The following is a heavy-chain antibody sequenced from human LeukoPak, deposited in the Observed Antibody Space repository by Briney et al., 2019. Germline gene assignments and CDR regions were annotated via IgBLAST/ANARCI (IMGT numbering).Heavy chain of an antibody. CDR3: AGLPGTGYYFDY. V-gene: IGHV1-69*04. CDR2: IIPILGIA. Sequence: SVTVSCKASGGTFSSYAISWVRQAPGQGLEWMGRIIPILGIANYAQKFQGRVTITADKSTSTAYMELSSLRSEDTAVYYCAGLPGTGYYFDYWGQGTLVTVSS. J-gene: IGHJ4*02. CDR1: GGTFSSYA.